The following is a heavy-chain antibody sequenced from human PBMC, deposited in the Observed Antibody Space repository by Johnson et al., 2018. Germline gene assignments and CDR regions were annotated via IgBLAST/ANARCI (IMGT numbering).Heavy chain of an antibody. D-gene: IGHD1-26*01. CDR3: TCDPSGTYAPGVGAFEI. J-gene: IGHJ3*02. CDR2: ITRTADGGTT. CDR1: GFTFGDYA. V-gene: IGHV3-49*05. Sequence: VQLVESGGGLVKPGRSLRLSCTVSGFTFGDYAITWFRQAPGKGLEWVGFITRTADGGTTEYGASVIANFSISRADSKNIAYLHMNSLKTAATAVYFCTCDPSGTYAPGVGAFEIWGQGTMVTVSS.